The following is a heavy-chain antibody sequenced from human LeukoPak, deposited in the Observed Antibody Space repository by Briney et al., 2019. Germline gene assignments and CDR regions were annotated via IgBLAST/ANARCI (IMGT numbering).Heavy chain of an antibody. V-gene: IGHV1-2*02. D-gene: IGHD1-1*01. CDR1: GYTFTGYY. Sequence: ASVKVSCEATGYTFTGYYMHWVRQAPGQGLEWMGWINPNSGGTNYAQKFQGRVTMTRDTSISTAYMELSRLRSDDTAVYYCSRTVGTTGRHDYWGQGTLVTVSS. CDR2: INPNSGGT. CDR3: SRTVGTTGRHDY. J-gene: IGHJ4*02.